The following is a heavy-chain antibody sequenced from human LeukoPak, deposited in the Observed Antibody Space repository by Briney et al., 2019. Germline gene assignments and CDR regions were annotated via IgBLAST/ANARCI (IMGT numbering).Heavy chain of an antibody. CDR1: GGSISSYY. V-gene: IGHV4-59*01. D-gene: IGHD5-18*01. CDR3: ARDIPGYSYGSAFDI. CDR2: IYYSGST. J-gene: IGHJ3*02. Sequence: SETLSLTCTVSGGSISSYYWSWIRQPPGKGLEWIGYIYYSGSTNYNPPLKSRVTISVDTSKNQFSLKLSSVTAADTAVYYCARDIPGYSYGSAFDIWGQGTMVTVSS.